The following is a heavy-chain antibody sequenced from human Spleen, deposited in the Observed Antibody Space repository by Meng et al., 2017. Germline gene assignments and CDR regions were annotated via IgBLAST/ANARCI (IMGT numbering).Heavy chain of an antibody. CDR1: GGSISSGDYY. J-gene: IGHJ4*02. Sequence: QVQLQESGPGLVKPSQTLSLTCTVSGGSISSGDYYWSWICQPPGRGLEWIGYIYYSGSTYYNPSLRSRVTISVDTSKNQFSLILTSVTAADTAVYFCARVETATTNPYFDYWGQGTLVTVSS. CDR3: ARVETATTNPYFDY. D-gene: IGHD5-24*01. CDR2: IYYSGST. V-gene: IGHV4-30-4*01.